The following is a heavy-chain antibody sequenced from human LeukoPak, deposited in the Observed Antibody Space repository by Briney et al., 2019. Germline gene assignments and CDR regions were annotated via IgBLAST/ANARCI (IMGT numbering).Heavy chain of an antibody. CDR3: ARDSCGSCSPGTGANDY. D-gene: IGHD2-15*01. V-gene: IGHV1-46*01. CDR1: GYTFTSYY. CDR2: INPSGGST. J-gene: IGHJ4*02. Sequence: GASVKVSCKASGYTFTSYYMHWVRQAPGQGLEWMGIINPSGGSTSYAQKFQGRVTMTRDMSTSTVYMELSSLRSEDTAVYYCARDSCGSCSPGTGANDYWGQGTLVTVSS.